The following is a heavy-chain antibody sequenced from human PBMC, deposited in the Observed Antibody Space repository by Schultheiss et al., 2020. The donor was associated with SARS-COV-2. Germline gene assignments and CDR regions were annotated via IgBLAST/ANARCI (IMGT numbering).Heavy chain of an antibody. J-gene: IGHJ3*02. CDR3: ASELVRSDAFDI. Sequence: WGSLRLSCAASGFTFSSYAMSWVRQAPGKGLEWVSAISGSGGSTYYADSVKGRFTISRDNSKNTLYLQMNSLRAEDTAVYYCASELVRSDAFDIWGQGTMVTVSS. V-gene: IGHV3-23*01. CDR1: GFTFSSYA. D-gene: IGHD6-6*01. CDR2: ISGSGGST.